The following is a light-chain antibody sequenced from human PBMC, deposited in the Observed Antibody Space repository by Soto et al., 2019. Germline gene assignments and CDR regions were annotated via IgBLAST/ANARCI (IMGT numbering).Light chain of an antibody. V-gene: IGKV1-27*01. CDR1: QGIGVY. CDR3: QKYNSAPLS. J-gene: IGKJ4*01. CDR2: AAS. Sequence: DIQMTQSPSSLSASLGDRVTITCRASQGIGVYLAWFQQKPGKVPRLLIYAASAFHSGVPSRFSGCGSGTDFTLTINSLQPEDVATFYCQKYNSAPLSFGGGTKVECK.